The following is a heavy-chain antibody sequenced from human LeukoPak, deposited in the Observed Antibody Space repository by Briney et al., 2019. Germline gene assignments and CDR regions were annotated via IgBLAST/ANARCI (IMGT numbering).Heavy chain of an antibody. Sequence: PSETLSLTCTVSDGSISGYYSSWIRQPPGKGLEWIGFIFSSGSTSYNPSLKSRVTISVDTSKNQVSLRLSSVTAADTAMYYCARSIVGATPFDYWGQGTLVTVSS. CDR2: IFSSGST. V-gene: IGHV4-59*08. CDR1: DGSISGYY. J-gene: IGHJ4*02. CDR3: ARSIVGATPFDY. D-gene: IGHD1-26*01.